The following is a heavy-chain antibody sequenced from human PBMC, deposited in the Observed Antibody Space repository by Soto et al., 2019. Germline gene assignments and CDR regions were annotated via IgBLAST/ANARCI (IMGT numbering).Heavy chain of an antibody. Sequence: QVQLQESGPGLVKPSETLSLTCTVSGGSVSSGSYYWSWIRQPPGKALEWIGYIYYSGSTNYNPSLKSRVTISVDTSKNQFSLKLSSVTAADTAVYYCARKHDFDRLIRMDVWGQGTTVNV. CDR2: IYYSGST. D-gene: IGHD2-8*01. V-gene: IGHV4-61*01. J-gene: IGHJ6*02. CDR1: GGSVSSGSYY. CDR3: ARKHDFDRLIRMDV.